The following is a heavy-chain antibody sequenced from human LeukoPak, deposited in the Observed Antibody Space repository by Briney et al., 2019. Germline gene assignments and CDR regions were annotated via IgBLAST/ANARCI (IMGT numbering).Heavy chain of an antibody. CDR3: ASSGLMRESFDY. CDR2: IYTSGST. J-gene: IGHJ4*02. V-gene: IGHV4-4*07. D-gene: IGHD3-10*01. CDR1: GGSISSYY. Sequence: SETLSLTCTVSGGSISSYYWSWIRQPAGKGLEWIGRIYTSGSTNYNPSLKSRVAISVDKSKNQFSLKLSSVTAADTAVYYCASSGLMRESFDYWGQGTLVTVSS.